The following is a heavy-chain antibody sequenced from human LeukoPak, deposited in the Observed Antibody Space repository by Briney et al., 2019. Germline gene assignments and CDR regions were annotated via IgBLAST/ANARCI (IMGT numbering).Heavy chain of an antibody. CDR2: IIPFFDVT. CDR1: GATFSSNA. V-gene: IGHV1-69*04. J-gene: IGHJ6*02. CDR3: ARAYRRYGSGSYSHDYYYGMDV. Sequence: SVNLSRNASGATFSSNANGWVRHAPGQGLEWVGRIIPFFDVTNYAQKFQGRDTITADKSTSTAYMELSMLRYEDRAVYDCARAYRRYGSGSYSHDYYYGMDVWGQGTTVTVSS. D-gene: IGHD3-10*01.